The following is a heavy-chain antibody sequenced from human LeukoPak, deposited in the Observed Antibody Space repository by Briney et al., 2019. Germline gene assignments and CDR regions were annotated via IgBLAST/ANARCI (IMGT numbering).Heavy chain of an antibody. CDR3: ARKQNFWSGYGAFDI. Sequence: SETLSLTCTVSGGSISSYYWSWIRQPPGKGLEWIGYIYYSGSTNYNPSLKSRVTISVDTSKNQFSLKLSSVTAADTAVYYCARKQNFWSGYGAFDIWGQGTMVTVSS. J-gene: IGHJ3*02. CDR1: GGSISSYY. D-gene: IGHD3-3*01. V-gene: IGHV4-59*01. CDR2: IYYSGST.